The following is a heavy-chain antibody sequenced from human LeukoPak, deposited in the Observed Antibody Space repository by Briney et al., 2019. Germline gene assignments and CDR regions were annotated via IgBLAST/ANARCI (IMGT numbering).Heavy chain of an antibody. V-gene: IGHV4-34*01. CDR1: GGSFSGYY. D-gene: IGHD3-22*01. Sequence: PSETLSLTCAVYGGSFSGYYWSWIRQPPGKGLEWIGEINHSGSTNYNPPLKSRVTISVDTSKNQFSLKLSSVTAADTAVYYCASSSGYYSSFGYLDYWGQGTLVTVSS. CDR2: INHSGST. CDR3: ASSSGYYSSFGYLDY. J-gene: IGHJ4*02.